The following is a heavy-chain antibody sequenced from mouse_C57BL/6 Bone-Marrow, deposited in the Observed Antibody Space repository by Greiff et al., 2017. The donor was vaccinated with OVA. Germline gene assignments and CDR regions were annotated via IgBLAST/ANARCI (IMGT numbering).Heavy chain of an antibody. CDR3: ASPYPWFAY. J-gene: IGHJ3*01. CDR1: GYTFTSYG. Sequence: VKVVESGAELARPGASLKLSCKASGYTFTSYGISWVKQRTGQGLEWIGEIYPRSGNTYYNEKFKGKATLTADKSSSTAYMELRSLTSEDSAVYFCASPYPWFAYWGQGTLVTVSA. CDR2: IYPRSGNT. V-gene: IGHV1-81*01.